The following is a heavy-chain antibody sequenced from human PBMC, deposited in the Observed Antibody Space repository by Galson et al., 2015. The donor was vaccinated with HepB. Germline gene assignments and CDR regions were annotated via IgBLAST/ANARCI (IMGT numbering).Heavy chain of an antibody. CDR3: ARDGLLWFGEFGDYYYYGMDV. Sequence: SLRLSCAASGFTFSSYWMSWVRQAPGKGLEWVANIKQDGSEKYYVDSVKGRFTISRDNAKNSLYLQMNSLRAEDTAVYYCARDGLLWFGEFGDYYYYGMDVWGQGATVTVSS. CDR1: GFTFSSYW. J-gene: IGHJ6*02. V-gene: IGHV3-7*03. D-gene: IGHD3-10*01. CDR2: IKQDGSEK.